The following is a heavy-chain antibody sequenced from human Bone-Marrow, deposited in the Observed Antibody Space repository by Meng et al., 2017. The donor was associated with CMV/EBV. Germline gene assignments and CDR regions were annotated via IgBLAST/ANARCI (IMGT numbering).Heavy chain of an antibody. Sequence: SQTLSLICAVYGASFSSYYWTWIRQPSGKGLEWIVEVNHSGGTNYNPSLKSRVTISVDTSKNQFSLKLSSVTAADTAVYYCAGGLQVSWLRSRLAAFDIWGQETMVTVSS. CDR3: AGGLQVSWLRSRLAAFDI. D-gene: IGHD5-12*01. V-gene: IGHV4-34*01. J-gene: IGHJ3*02. CDR1: GASFSSYY. CDR2: VNHSGGT.